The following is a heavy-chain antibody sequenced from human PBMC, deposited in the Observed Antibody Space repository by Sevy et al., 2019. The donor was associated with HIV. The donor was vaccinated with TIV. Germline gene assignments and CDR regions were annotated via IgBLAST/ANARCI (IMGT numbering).Heavy chain of an antibody. J-gene: IGHJ4*02. Sequence: GGSLRLSYAASGFTVSSNYMSWVRQAPGKGLEWVSIFYINGNTYYSDSVKGRFIISRDTSQNTVFLHMNSLRAEDTAVYYCVREAFCSSATCYRPYWGQGTLVTVSS. CDR2: FYINGNT. D-gene: IGHD2-2*01. CDR1: GFTVSSNY. V-gene: IGHV3-66*01. CDR3: VREAFCSSATCYRPY.